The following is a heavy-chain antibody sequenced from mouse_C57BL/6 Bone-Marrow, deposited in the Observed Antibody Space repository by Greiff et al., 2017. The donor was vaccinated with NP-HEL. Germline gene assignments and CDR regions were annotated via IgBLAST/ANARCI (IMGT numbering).Heavy chain of an antibody. J-gene: IGHJ2*01. D-gene: IGHD1-1*01. CDR1: GFNIKDDY. CDR2: IDPENGDT. CDR3: TLSTTLGDY. V-gene: IGHV14-4*01. Sequence: EVQLQQSGAELVRPGASVKLSCTASGFNIKDDYMHWVKQRPEQGLEWIGWIDPENGDTEYASKFQGKATITADTSSNTAYLQLSSLTSEDTAVYYCTLSTTLGDYWGQGTTLTVSS.